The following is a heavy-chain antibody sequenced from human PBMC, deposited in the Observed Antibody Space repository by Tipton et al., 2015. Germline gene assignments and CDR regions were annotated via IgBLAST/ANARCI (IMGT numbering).Heavy chain of an antibody. CDR2: VYYTGST. Sequence: TLSLTCSVSGDSITNYYWSWIRQPPGKGLEWIGYVYYTGSTIYNPSLSSRVTISVDKSRNQFSLRLTSVTAADTAVYYCARLPFVGGPCDDVFDIWGRGTKVTVSS. D-gene: IGHD2-15*01. CDR1: GDSITNYY. CDR3: ARLPFVGGPCDDVFDI. J-gene: IGHJ3*02. V-gene: IGHV4-59*01.